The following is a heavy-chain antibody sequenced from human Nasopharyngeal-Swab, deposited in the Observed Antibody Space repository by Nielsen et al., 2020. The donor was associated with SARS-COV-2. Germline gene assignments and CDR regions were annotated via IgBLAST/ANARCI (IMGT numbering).Heavy chain of an antibody. CDR1: GFTFSSYW. D-gene: IGHD2-15*01. CDR2: INSDGSST. V-gene: IGHV3-74*01. CDR3: ARDRIGVGMDV. J-gene: IGHJ6*02. Sequence: GESLKISCAASGFTFSSYWMHWVRQAPGKGLVWVSRINSDGSSTSYADSVKGRFTISRDNAKNTLYLQMNSLRAEDTDVYYCARDRIGVGMDVWGQGTTVTVSS.